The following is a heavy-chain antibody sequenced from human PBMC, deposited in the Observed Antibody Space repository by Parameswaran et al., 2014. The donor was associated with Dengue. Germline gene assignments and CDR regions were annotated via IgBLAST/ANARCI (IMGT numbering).Heavy chain of an antibody. CDR3: AKDLRGILWEGY. Sequence: QAGSRLKISCAASGFTFSSYAMSWVRQAPGKGLEWVSAISGSGGSTYYADSVKGRFTISRDNSKNTLYLQMNSLRAEDTAVYYCAKDLRGILWEGYWGQGTLVTVSS. CDR1: GFTFSSYA. V-gene: IGHV3-23*01. J-gene: IGHJ4*02. CDR2: ISGSGGST. D-gene: IGHD2-21*01.